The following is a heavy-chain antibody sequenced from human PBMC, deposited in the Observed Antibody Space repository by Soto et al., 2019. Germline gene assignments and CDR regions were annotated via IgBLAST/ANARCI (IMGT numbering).Heavy chain of an antibody. V-gene: IGHV3-13*01. CDR1: GFTFSSYD. Sequence: PGGSLRLACAASGFTFSSYDMHWVRQATGKGLEWVSAIGTAGDTYYPGSVKGRFTISRENAKNSLYLQMNSLRAGDTAVYYCAREHSSFGPGGYYYCGMDVWGQGTTVTVS. D-gene: IGHD6-6*01. CDR3: AREHSSFGPGGYYYCGMDV. J-gene: IGHJ6*02. CDR2: IGTAGDT.